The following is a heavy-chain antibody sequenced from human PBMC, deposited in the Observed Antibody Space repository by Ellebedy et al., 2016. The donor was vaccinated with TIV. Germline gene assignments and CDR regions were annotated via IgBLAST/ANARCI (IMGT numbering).Heavy chain of an antibody. J-gene: IGHJ3*02. D-gene: IGHD4-23*01. CDR2: INWNGGST. CDR1: GFTLSSYS. CDR3: ARDRSVVMASDAFDI. Sequence: PGGSLRLSCAASGFTLSSYSMNWVRQAPGKGLEWVSGINWNGGSTGYADSVKGRFTISRDNAKNSLYLQMNSLRAEDTSLYYCARDRSVVMASDAFDIWGQGTMVTVSS. V-gene: IGHV3-20*04.